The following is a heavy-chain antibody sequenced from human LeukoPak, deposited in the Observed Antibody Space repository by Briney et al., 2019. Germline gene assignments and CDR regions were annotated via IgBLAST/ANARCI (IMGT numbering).Heavy chain of an antibody. CDR1: GFTFSSYA. V-gene: IGHV3-23*01. CDR3: AKGGIQLWYYLDY. J-gene: IGHJ4*02. CDR2: VSGSGGST. D-gene: IGHD5-18*01. Sequence: GGSLRLSCAASGFTFSSYAMTWVRQGQGMERVWGSTVSGSGGSTSYADSVKGRFTISRDNYTNTLFLRRNSLRPEDTAVYYCAKGGIQLWYYLDYWGQGTLVTVSS.